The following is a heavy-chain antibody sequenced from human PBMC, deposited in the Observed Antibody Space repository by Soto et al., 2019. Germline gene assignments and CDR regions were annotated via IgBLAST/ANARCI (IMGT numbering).Heavy chain of an antibody. V-gene: IGHV3-33*01. CDR2: IWYDGSNK. CDR1: GFTFSSYG. D-gene: IGHD6-19*01. J-gene: IGHJ5*02. CDR3: ARDGFSGGFNWFDP. Sequence: QVQLVESGGGVVQPGRSLRLSCAASGFTFSSYGMHWVRQAPGKGLEWVAVIWYDGSNKYYADSVKGRFTISRDNSKNTLYLQMNSLRAEDTAVYYCARDGFSGGFNWFDPWGQGTLVTVSS.